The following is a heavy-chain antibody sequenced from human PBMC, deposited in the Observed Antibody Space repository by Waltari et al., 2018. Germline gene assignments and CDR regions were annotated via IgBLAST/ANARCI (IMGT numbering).Heavy chain of an antibody. CDR3: ATIAVAGTEYFDY. D-gene: IGHD6-19*01. J-gene: IGHJ4*02. V-gene: IGHV3-21*01. CDR2: ISSSSSYI. CDR1: GFTFSSYS. Sequence: EVQLVESGGGLVKPGGSLRFSCAASGFTFSSYSMNWARQAPGKGLEWVSSISSSSSYIYYADSVKGRFTISRDNAKNSLYLQMNSLRAEDTAVYYCATIAVAGTEYFDYWGQGTLVTVSS.